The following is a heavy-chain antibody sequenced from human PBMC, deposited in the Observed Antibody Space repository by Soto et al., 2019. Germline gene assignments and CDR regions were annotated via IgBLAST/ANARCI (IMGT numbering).Heavy chain of an antibody. Sequence: QLQLQESGSGLVRPSQTLSLTCAVSGGSISSGGYSWNWIRQPPGKGLEWIGYIYHSGSTRYNPSIKSRVTISVDKSKNQFSLKLSSVTAADTAVYYCAREQREGNWFDPWGQGTLVTVSS. CDR2: IYHSGST. CDR3: AREQREGNWFDP. CDR1: GGSISSGGYS. V-gene: IGHV4-30-2*01. J-gene: IGHJ5*02.